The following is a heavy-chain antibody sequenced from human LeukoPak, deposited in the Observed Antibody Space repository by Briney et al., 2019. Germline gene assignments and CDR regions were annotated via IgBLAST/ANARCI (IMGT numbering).Heavy chain of an antibody. CDR2: ISWNSGSI. Sequence: GGSLRLSCAASGFTFDDYAMHWVRHAPGKGLEWVSGISWNSGSIGYADSVKGRFTISRDNAKNSLYLQMNSLRAEDTAVYYCARRRAGTRGAFDIWGQGTMVTVSS. CDR3: ARRRAGTRGAFDI. V-gene: IGHV3-9*01. CDR1: GFTFDDYA. D-gene: IGHD1-7*01. J-gene: IGHJ3*02.